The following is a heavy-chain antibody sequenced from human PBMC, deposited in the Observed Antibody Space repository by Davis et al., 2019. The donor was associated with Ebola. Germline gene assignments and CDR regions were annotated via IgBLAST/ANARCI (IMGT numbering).Heavy chain of an antibody. CDR2: IVAGSGDT. CDR1: GFTFTRAV. Sequence: SVKVSCKPSGFTFTRAVVQWVRQARGQPLEWMGWIVAGSGDTNYAQQFQERITFTRDMSTSTVYMELSSLRSDDSAVYYCAASISIFGAVTMQLGYWGQGTLVSVST. D-gene: IGHD3-3*01. J-gene: IGHJ4*02. V-gene: IGHV1-58*01. CDR3: AASISIFGAVTMQLGY.